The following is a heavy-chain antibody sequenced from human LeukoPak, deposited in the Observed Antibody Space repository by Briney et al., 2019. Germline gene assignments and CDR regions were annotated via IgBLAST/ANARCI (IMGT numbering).Heavy chain of an antibody. D-gene: IGHD6-13*01. V-gene: IGHV3-74*01. CDR3: ARDSSYSMDV. CDR1: GFTFSSSW. J-gene: IGHJ6*02. Sequence: GGSLRLSCEASGFTFSSSWMHWVRQAPGKGLVWVSHINSDGSGTSYADSVKGRVTISRDNAKNTVYLQMNSLRAEDTAVYYCARDSSYSMDVWGQGTTVTVSS. CDR2: INSDGSGT.